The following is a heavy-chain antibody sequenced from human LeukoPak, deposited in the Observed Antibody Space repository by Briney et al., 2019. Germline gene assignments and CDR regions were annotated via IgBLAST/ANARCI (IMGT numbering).Heavy chain of an antibody. CDR1: GFTFSSYS. D-gene: IGHD2-2*02. CDR3: ARLPRGCSSTSCYTQLDY. J-gene: IGHJ4*02. V-gene: IGHV3-48*04. Sequence: PGGSLRLSCEASGFTFSSYSMNWVRQAPGKGLEWISYVSYNSGTIFYADSVRGRFTISRDNAKNSLYLQMNSLRAEDTAVYYCARLPRGCSSTSCYTQLDYWGQGTLVTVSS. CDR2: VSYNSGTI.